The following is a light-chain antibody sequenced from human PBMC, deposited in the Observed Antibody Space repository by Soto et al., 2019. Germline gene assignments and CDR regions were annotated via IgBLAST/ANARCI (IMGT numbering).Light chain of an antibody. CDR3: QQCNTLWT. J-gene: IGKJ1*01. V-gene: IGKV1-5*01. CDR1: QSISRW. CDR2: DVS. Sequence: DIPMTQSPSTLSASVGDRVTITCRASQSISRWLAWYQQKPGKAPKLLIYDVSTLESGVPSRFSGSGSGTEFTLTIASLQPDDFATYYCQQCNTLWTFGQGTKVEIK.